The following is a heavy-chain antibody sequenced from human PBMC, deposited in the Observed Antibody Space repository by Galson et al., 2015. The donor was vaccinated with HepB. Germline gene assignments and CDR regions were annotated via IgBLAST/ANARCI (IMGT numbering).Heavy chain of an antibody. J-gene: IGHJ3*02. V-gene: IGHV3-43*01. D-gene: IGHD2-2*01. Sequence: SLRLSCAASGFTFDEYTMHWVRQAPGKGLEWVSLISWDGGSTYYADSVKGRFTISRDNSKNSLYLQMNSLRTEDTALYYCAKGRPNRYQLLSLEQERDDAFDIWGQGTMVTVSS. CDR2: ISWDGGST. CDR3: AKGRPNRYQLLSLEQERDDAFDI. CDR1: GFTFDEYT.